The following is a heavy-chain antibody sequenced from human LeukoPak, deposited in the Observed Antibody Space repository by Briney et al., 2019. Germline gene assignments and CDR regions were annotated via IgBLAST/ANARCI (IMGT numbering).Heavy chain of an antibody. Sequence: GGSLRLSCAASGFTFDDYAMHWVRQAPGKGLEWVSLISWDGGSTYYADSVKGRFTISRDNSKNSLYLQMNSLRAEDTALYYCAKEGRDGVVGAFDIWGQGTMVTVSS. CDR1: GFTFDDYA. CDR3: AKEGRDGVVGAFDI. V-gene: IGHV3-43D*03. D-gene: IGHD5-24*01. CDR2: ISWDGGST. J-gene: IGHJ3*02.